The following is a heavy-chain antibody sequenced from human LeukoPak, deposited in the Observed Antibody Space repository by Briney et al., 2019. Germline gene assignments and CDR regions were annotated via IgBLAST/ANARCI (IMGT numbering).Heavy chain of an antibody. CDR3: ARDAAAAGTGEFDY. J-gene: IGHJ4*02. CDR2: ISSSSSYI. CDR1: GFTFSSYS. V-gene: IGHV3-21*01. D-gene: IGHD6-13*01. Sequence: GGSLRLSCAASGFTFSSYSMNWFRQAPGKGLEWVSSISSSSSYIYYADSVKGRFTISRDNAKNSLYLQMNSLRAEDTAVYYCARDAAAAGTGEFDYWGQGTLVTVSS.